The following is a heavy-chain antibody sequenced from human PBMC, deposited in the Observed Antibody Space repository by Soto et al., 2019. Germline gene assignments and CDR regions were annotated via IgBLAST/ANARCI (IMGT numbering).Heavy chain of an antibody. J-gene: IGHJ4*02. CDR1: GYTFTSYG. Sequence: ASVKVSCKASGYTFTSYGISWVRQAPGQGLEWMGWISAYNGNTNYAQKLQGRVTMTTDTSTSTAYMELRSLRSDDTAVYCCARDSSVVTETTVFDYWGQGTLVTVSS. CDR2: ISAYNGNT. CDR3: ARDSSVVTETTVFDY. D-gene: IGHD5-18*01. V-gene: IGHV1-18*01.